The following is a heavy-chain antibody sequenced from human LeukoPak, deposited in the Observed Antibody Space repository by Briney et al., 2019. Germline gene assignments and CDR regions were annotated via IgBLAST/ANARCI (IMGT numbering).Heavy chain of an antibody. Sequence: PSETLSLTCAVSGGSISSSYWWSWVRQPPGKVLEGTGEFFHSGSTNYNPSLKSRVTISVDKSRNQFSLKLSSVTAADTAVYYCARGIPGYFNTSGYYYDYWGQGTLVTVSS. CDR1: GGSISSSYW. CDR2: FFHSGST. CDR3: ARGIPGYFNTSGYYYDY. D-gene: IGHD3-22*01. V-gene: IGHV4-4*02. J-gene: IGHJ4*02.